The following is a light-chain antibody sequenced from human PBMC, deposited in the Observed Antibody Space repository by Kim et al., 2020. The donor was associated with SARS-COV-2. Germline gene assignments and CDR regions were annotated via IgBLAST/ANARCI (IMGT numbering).Light chain of an antibody. Sequence: ASVGDRVTITCQASQDISNYLNWYQQKQGKAPKLLIYDASNLETGVPSRFSGSGYGTDFTFTISRLQPEDIATYYCQQYDNLPITFGEGTRLEIK. V-gene: IGKV1-33*01. CDR1: QDISNY. J-gene: IGKJ5*01. CDR2: DAS. CDR3: QQYDNLPIT.